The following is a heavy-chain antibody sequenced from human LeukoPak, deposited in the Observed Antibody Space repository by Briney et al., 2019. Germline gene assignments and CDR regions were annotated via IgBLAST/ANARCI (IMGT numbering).Heavy chain of an antibody. CDR3: ARDVGITAAGRLGY. CDR1: GFTFSSYA. Sequence: GGSLRLSCAASGFTFSSYAMHWVRQAPGKGLEWVAVISYDGSNKYYADSVKGRFTISRDYSKNTLYLQMNSLRAEDTAVYYCARDVGITAAGRLGYWGQGTLVTVSS. J-gene: IGHJ4*02. CDR2: ISYDGSNK. V-gene: IGHV3-30-3*01. D-gene: IGHD6-13*01.